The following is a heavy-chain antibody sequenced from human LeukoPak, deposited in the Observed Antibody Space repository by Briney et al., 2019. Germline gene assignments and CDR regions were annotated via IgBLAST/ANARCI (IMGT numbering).Heavy chain of an antibody. J-gene: IGHJ4*02. Sequence: SETLSLTCTVSGGSISSSSYYWSWIRQPPGKGLEWIGEINHSGSTNYNPSLKSRVTISVDTSKNQFSLKLSSVTAADTAVYYCARSVVPAEYYFDYWGQGTLVTVSS. CDR1: GGSISSSSYY. V-gene: IGHV4-39*07. CDR2: INHSGST. CDR3: ARSVVPAEYYFDY. D-gene: IGHD2-2*01.